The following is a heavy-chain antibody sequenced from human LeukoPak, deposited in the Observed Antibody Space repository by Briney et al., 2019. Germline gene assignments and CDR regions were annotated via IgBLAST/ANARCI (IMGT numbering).Heavy chain of an antibody. Sequence: SGPTLVNPTQTLTLTCTFSGFSLSSRGVGVGWIRQPPGKALEWLALIYWDDDKRYSPSLKSRLTIAKDSSKNQVVLTMTNMDPADTATYFCAHSPGWVYFDTWGQGARVTVSS. CDR2: IYWDDDK. V-gene: IGHV2-5*02. CDR3: AHSPGWVYFDT. J-gene: IGHJ4*02. D-gene: IGHD6-19*01. CDR1: GFSLSSRGVG.